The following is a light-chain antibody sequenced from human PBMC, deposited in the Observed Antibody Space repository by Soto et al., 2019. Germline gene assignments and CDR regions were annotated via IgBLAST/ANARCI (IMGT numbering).Light chain of an antibody. V-gene: IGLV2-14*01. CDR1: NIDVGIYDF. CDR2: EVS. Sequence: QSALTQPASVSGTPGQSITISCTGSNIDVGIYDFVSWYQHHPGRAPKLIVSEVSHRPSGVSNRFSGSKSGNTASLTISGLQSEDEADYYCISYTSDDVRYVFXTGTKVTVL. J-gene: IGLJ1*01. CDR3: ISYTSDDVRYV.